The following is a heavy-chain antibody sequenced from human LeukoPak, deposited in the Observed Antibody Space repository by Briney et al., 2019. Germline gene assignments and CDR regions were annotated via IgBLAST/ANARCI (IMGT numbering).Heavy chain of an antibody. CDR1: GYTFTSYG. Sequence: PGASVKVSCKASGYTFTSYGISWVRQAPGQGLEWMGWISAYSGNTNYAQKLQGRVTMTTDTSTSTAYMELRSLRSDDTAVYYCARVPRGSSSWYEPFDYWGQGTLVTVSS. V-gene: IGHV1-18*01. CDR2: ISAYSGNT. D-gene: IGHD6-13*01. CDR3: ARVPRGSSSWYEPFDY. J-gene: IGHJ4*02.